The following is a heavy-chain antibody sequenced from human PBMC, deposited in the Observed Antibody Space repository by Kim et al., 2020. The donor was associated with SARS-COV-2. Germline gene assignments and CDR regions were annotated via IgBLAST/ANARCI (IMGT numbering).Heavy chain of an antibody. J-gene: IGHJ4*02. CDR3: ARTLASAGQDY. Sequence: ASVKVSCKASGYTFTDYYIHWVRQAPGQGLEWMGIISPSGGGTTYAQKFQGRVTMTRDTSTSTVYMELSSLRSDDTALYYCARTLASAGQDYWGQGTLLT. CDR2: ISPSGGGT. D-gene: IGHD6-13*01. CDR1: GYTFTDYY. V-gene: IGHV1-46*01.